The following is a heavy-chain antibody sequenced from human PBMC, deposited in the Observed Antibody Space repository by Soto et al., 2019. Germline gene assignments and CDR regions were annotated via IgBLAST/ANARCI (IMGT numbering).Heavy chain of an antibody. CDR2: IHYSGNT. Sequence: SETLSLTCSVSGGSIRDTSYYWTWIRQPPGKGPEWIGSIHYSGNTFYTPSLKSRVTTSVDTSKNQFSLRLSSVTAADTAIYYCARRGAGGADDFWGQGTLVTSPQ. V-gene: IGHV4-39*01. J-gene: IGHJ4*02. CDR3: ARRGAGGADDF. CDR1: GGSIRDTSYY. D-gene: IGHD2-15*01.